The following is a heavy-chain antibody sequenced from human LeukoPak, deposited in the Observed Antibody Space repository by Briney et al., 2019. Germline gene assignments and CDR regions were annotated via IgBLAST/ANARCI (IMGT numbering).Heavy chain of an antibody. J-gene: IGHJ4*02. CDR2: IYYTGST. Sequence: SETLSLTCSVSGGSISSLCWSWIRQPPGKGLEWIGYIYYTGSTNYNPSLKSRVTMFVDMSKNQFSLRLSSVTAADTAVYYCARHRAYSSSSPFDYWGQGTLVTVSS. D-gene: IGHD6-6*01. V-gene: IGHV4-59*08. CDR1: GGSISSLC. CDR3: ARHRAYSSSSPFDY.